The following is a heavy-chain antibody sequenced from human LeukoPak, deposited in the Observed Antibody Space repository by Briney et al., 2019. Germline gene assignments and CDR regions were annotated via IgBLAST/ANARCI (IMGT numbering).Heavy chain of an antibody. CDR1: GFTFSSYA. Sequence: GGSLRLSCAASGFTFSSYAMSWVRQAPGKGLEWVSAIGGSGGSTYYADSVKGRFTISRDNSKNTLYLQMNSLRAEDTAVYYCAKGDWRVSSGYPVDYWGQGTLVTVSS. CDR2: IGGSGGST. J-gene: IGHJ4*02. CDR3: AKGDWRVSSGYPVDY. D-gene: IGHD3-22*01. V-gene: IGHV3-23*01.